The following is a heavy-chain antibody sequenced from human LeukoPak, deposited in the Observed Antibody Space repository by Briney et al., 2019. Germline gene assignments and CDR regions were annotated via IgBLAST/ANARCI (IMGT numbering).Heavy chain of an antibody. Sequence: SETLSLTGTVSGGSISSYYWSWIRQPPGKGLEWIGYIYYSGSTNYNPSLKSRVTISVDTSKNQFSLKLSSVTAADTAVYYCARGGTGVVIPPLLTSYYYYYMDVWGKGTTVTVSS. CDR1: GGSISSYY. V-gene: IGHV4-59*01. CDR2: IYYSGST. CDR3: ARGGTGVVIPPLLTSYYYYYMDV. J-gene: IGHJ6*03. D-gene: IGHD3-3*01.